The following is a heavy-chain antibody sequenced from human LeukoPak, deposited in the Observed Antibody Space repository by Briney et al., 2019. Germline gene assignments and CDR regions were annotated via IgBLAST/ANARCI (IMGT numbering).Heavy chain of an antibody. Sequence: GGSLRLSCAASGFTFSGHWMSWVRQAPGQGLEWVANINQGGSDRYYVDSVKGRFTISRDNANNLLYLQMNSLRGEDTAVYYCTRDRSRAEDDWGQGTLVTVSS. V-gene: IGHV3-7*01. D-gene: IGHD1-14*01. CDR1: GFTFSGHW. CDR3: TRDRSRAEDD. CDR2: INQGGSDR. J-gene: IGHJ4*02.